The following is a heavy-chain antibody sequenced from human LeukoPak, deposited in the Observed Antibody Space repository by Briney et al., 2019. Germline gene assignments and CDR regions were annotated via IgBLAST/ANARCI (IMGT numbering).Heavy chain of an antibody. CDR1: GFTFSNYW. Sequence: GGSLRLSCAVSGFTFSNYWMHWVRQAPGKGLEWVSPISTDGSRTTYADSVKGRFTISRDNAKNTLYLQMNSLRAEDTAVYYCAKGDSSSWTPDYWGQGTLVTVSS. J-gene: IGHJ4*02. V-gene: IGHV3-74*01. CDR2: ISTDGSRT. CDR3: AKGDSSSWTPDY. D-gene: IGHD6-13*01.